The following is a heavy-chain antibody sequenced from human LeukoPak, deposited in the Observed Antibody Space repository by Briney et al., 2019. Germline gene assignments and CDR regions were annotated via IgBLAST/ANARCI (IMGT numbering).Heavy chain of an antibody. CDR2: IRFDGSNR. V-gene: IGHV3-30*02. CDR1: GFTFRRYD. J-gene: IGHJ4*02. Sequence: PGGSLRLSCAASGFTFRRYDMDWVRQAPGKGLEWVAFIRFDGSNRYYVDSVKGRFTISRDNSKNTLYLQMNSLRIEDTAVYYCVGDFDFWGQGTLVTVSS. CDR3: VGDFDF.